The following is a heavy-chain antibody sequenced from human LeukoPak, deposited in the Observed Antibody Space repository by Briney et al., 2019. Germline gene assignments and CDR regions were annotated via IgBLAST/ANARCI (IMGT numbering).Heavy chain of an antibody. V-gene: IGHV3-30*18. CDR3: AKTGSPRGYYYYGMDV. J-gene: IGHJ6*02. CDR1: GFTFSSYG. D-gene: IGHD1-26*01. Sequence: GGSLRLSCAASGFTFSSYGMHWVRQAPGKGLEWVAVISYDGSNKYYADSVKGRFTISRDNSKNTLYLQMNSLRAEGTAVYYCAKTGSPRGYYYYGMDVWGQGTTVTVSS. CDR2: ISYDGSNK.